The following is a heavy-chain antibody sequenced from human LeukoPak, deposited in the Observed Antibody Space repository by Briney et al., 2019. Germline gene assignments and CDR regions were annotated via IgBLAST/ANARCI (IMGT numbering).Heavy chain of an antibody. J-gene: IGHJ6*03. Sequence: GASVNVSCKASGYTFTGYYMHWVRQPAGQGREGVGWINPNSCGTNYAQKFQGRVIMTRNTSISTAYMELSRLRSDDTAVYYCARGHRYYYYMDVWGKGTTVTISS. V-gene: IGHV1-2*02. CDR2: INPNSCGT. CDR1: GYTFTGYY. CDR3: ARGHRYYYYMDV.